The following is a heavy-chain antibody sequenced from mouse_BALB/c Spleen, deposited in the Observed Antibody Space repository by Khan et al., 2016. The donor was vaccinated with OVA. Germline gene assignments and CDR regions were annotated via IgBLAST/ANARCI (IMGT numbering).Heavy chain of an antibody. D-gene: IGHD2-10*02. Sequence: EVQLQESGPGLVKPSQSLSLTCTVTGYSITSDYAWNWIRQFPGNKLEWMGYISYSGNTKYNPSLKSRISVTRDTSKNQIFLQLNSVTAEDTATYYCARVYGGDFDYWGQGTTFTVSS. V-gene: IGHV3-2*02. J-gene: IGHJ2*01. CDR1: GYSITSDYA. CDR2: ISYSGNT. CDR3: ARVYGGDFDY.